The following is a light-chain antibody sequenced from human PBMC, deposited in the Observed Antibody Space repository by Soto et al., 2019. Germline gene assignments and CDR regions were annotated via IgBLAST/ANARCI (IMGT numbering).Light chain of an antibody. CDR1: QSISSY. CDR2: AAS. Sequence: TQCRAPLSASVSNRVTITCRASQSISSYLHWYQQKPGKAPKLLIYAASNLETGVQSRFSGRGYGTDFTFTISILQPEDFAMLFFEQDGALKVAVGPGTKVDIK. J-gene: IGKJ1*01. CDR3: EQDGALKVA. V-gene: IGKV1-33*01.